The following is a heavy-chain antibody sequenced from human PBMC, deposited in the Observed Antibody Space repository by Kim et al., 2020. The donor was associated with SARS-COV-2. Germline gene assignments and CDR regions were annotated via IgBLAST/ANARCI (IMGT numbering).Heavy chain of an antibody. D-gene: IGHD6-19*01. Sequence: KFQGRVTITRDSSASTAYMELSSLRSEDTAVYYCARAKRPGYSSGWLYDYWGQGTLVTVSS. J-gene: IGHJ4*02. V-gene: IGHV1-3*01. CDR3: ARAKRPGYSSGWLYDY.